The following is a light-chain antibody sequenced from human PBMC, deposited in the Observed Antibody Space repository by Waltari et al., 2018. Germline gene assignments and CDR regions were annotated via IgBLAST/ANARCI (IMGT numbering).Light chain of an antibody. V-gene: IGKV3-20*01. CDR3: QMYVRLPAT. Sequence: DIVLTQSPGPLSLSPGDRATLSCRASQSVGPSLAWYQQKPGQAPRLLIYHASVWATGIPDRFSGGGSGTDFSLTISRLEPEDFAVYYCQMYVRLPATFGQGTKVEVK. CDR2: HAS. CDR1: QSVGPS. J-gene: IGKJ1*01.